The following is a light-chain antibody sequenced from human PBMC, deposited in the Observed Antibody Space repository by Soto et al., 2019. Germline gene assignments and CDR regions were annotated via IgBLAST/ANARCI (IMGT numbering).Light chain of an antibody. V-gene: IGLV3-21*02. Sequence: VLTQPPSVSVAPGQTARITCEGNSIGTKSVHWYQQKPGQAPVLVVYDDSDRPSGIPERFSGSNSGSTATLTISGVEAGDEADYYCQVWDSSSDHVVFGGGTKVTVL. CDR1: SIGTKS. CDR3: QVWDSSSDHVV. J-gene: IGLJ2*01. CDR2: DDS.